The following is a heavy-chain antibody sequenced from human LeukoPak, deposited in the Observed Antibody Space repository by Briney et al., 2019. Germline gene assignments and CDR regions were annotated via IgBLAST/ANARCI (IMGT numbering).Heavy chain of an antibody. D-gene: IGHD2-15*01. J-gene: IGHJ4*02. CDR2: IYPGDSDT. CDR1: GYSFTSYW. V-gene: IGHV5-51*01. Sequence: GESLQISCQGSGYSFTSYWIGWVRQMPGKGLEWMGIIYPGDSDTRYSPSFQGQVTISADKSISTAYLQWSSLKASDTAIYYCARREYCSGGSCFSFGYWGQGTLVTVSS. CDR3: ARREYCSGGSCFSFGY.